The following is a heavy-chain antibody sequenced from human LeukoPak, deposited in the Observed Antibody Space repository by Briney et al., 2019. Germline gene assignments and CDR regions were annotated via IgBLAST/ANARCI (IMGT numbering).Heavy chain of an antibody. CDR1: GFTFSSYW. Sequence: GGSLRLSCAASGFTFSSYWVYWVRQAPGKGLVWVSGINGDGSTTNYADSVKGRFTISRDNAKNTLVLQMNSLRAEDTAVYYCASPPLERCGGRSCYPYFDYWGQGTLVTVSS. V-gene: IGHV3-74*01. CDR2: INGDGSTT. D-gene: IGHD2-15*01. J-gene: IGHJ4*02. CDR3: ASPPLERCGGRSCYPYFDY.